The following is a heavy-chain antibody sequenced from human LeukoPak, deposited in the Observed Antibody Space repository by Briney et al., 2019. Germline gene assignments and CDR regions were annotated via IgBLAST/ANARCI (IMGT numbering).Heavy chain of an antibody. D-gene: IGHD3-10*01. J-gene: IGHJ4*02. Sequence: GGSLRLSCAASGFTVSSNYMSWVRQAPGKGLEWVSVIYSGGSTYYADSVKGRFTISRGNSKNTLYLQMNSLRAEDTAVYYCARDLWYYGSGSWGYWGQGTLVTVSS. CDR2: IYSGGST. CDR1: GFTVSSNY. CDR3: ARDLWYYGSGSWGY. V-gene: IGHV3-66*01.